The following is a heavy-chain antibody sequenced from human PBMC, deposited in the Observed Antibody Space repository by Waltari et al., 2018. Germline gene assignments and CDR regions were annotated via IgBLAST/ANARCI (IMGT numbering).Heavy chain of an antibody. V-gene: IGHV3-7*01. J-gene: IGHJ4*02. Sequence: ETHLVESGGGLVQPGGSLSLSCAASGFTFSSYWMTWVRQAPGKGLEWVANIRQDGSKQYYVDSVKGRFTISRDNAKNALYLQMNSLKADDTAVYYCARSSSTEFDSWGQGTLVTVSS. CDR3: ARSSSTEFDS. CDR2: IRQDGSKQ. D-gene: IGHD2-2*01. CDR1: GFTFSSYW.